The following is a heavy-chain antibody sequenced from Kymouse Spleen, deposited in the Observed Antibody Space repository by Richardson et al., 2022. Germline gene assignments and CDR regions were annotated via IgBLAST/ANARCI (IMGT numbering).Heavy chain of an antibody. D-gene: IGHD6-13*01. J-gene: IGHJ4*02. CDR2: INHSGST. V-gene: IGHV4-34*01. CDR3: AREAAVNFDY. CDR1: GGSFSGYY. Sequence: QVQLQQWGAGLLKPSETLSLTCAVYGGSFSGYYWSWIRQPPGKGLEWIGEINHSGSTNYNPSLKSRVTISVDTSKNQFSLKLSSVTAADTAVYYCAREAAVNFDYWGQGTLVTVSS.